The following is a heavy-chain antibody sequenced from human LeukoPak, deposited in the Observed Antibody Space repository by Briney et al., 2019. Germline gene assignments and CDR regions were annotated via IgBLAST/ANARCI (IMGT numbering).Heavy chain of an antibody. Sequence: SGPTLVNPTQTLTLTCTFSGFSLSTSGVGVGWSRQPPGKALEWLALIYWDDDKRYSPSLKRRFTITKDTSKNQVLLTMTNIDPVDTATYYCAHMYGENGMDVWGQGTTVTVS. CDR1: GFSLSTSGVG. CDR3: AHMYGENGMDV. V-gene: IGHV2-5*02. CDR2: IYWDDDK. D-gene: IGHD4/OR15-4a*01. J-gene: IGHJ6*02.